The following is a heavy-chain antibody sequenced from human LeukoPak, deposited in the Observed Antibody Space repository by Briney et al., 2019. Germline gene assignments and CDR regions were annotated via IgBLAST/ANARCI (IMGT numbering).Heavy chain of an antibody. J-gene: IGHJ4*02. CDR3: ARSPVVVPAAVDY. V-gene: IGHV3-74*01. D-gene: IGHD2-2*01. CDR1: GFTFSSYA. Sequence: GGSLRLSCAASGFTFSSYAMSWVRQAPGKGLVWVSRINSDGSSTSYADSVKGRFTISRDNAKNTLYLQMNSLRAEDTAVYYCARSPVVVPAAVDYWGQGTLVTVSS. CDR2: INSDGSST.